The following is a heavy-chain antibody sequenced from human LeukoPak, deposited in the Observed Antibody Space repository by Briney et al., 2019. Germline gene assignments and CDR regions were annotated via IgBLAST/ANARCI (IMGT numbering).Heavy chain of an antibody. CDR3: ASLGYCSSTSCHWAFDI. CDR1: GGTFSSYA. Sequence: GASVKVPCKASGGTFSSYAISWVRQAPGQGLEWMGGIIPIFGTANYAQKFQGRVTITTDESTSTAYMELSSLRSEDTAVYYCASLGYCSSTSCHWAFDIWGQGTMVTVSS. J-gene: IGHJ3*02. CDR2: IIPIFGTA. D-gene: IGHD2-2*01. V-gene: IGHV1-69*05.